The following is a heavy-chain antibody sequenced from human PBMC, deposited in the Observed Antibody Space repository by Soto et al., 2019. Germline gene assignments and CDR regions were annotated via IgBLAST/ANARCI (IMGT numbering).Heavy chain of an antibody. J-gene: IGHJ4*02. CDR2: IYSGGST. V-gene: IGHV3-66*01. Sequence: EVQLVESGGGLVQPGGSLRLSCAASRFTVSSNYMSWVRQAPGKGLEWVSVIYSGGSTYYADSVKGRFTISRDNSKNTLYLQMNSLRAEDTAVYYCARGGNRYDYIWGSYDYWGQGTLVTVSS. CDR1: RFTVSSNY. D-gene: IGHD3-16*01. CDR3: ARGGNRYDYIWGSYDY.